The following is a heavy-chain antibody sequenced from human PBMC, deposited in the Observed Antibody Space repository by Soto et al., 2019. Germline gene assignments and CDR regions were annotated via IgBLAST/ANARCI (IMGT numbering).Heavy chain of an antibody. J-gene: IGHJ4*02. Sequence: QVQLVESGGGVVQPGRSLRLSCAASGFTFSSYGMHWVRQAPGKGLEWVAVISYDGSNKYYVDSVKGRFTISRDNSKNTLYLQMNSLRAEDTAVYYCAKDMCSGGSCYSLFDYWGQGTLVTVSS. CDR3: AKDMCSGGSCYSLFDY. V-gene: IGHV3-30*18. CDR1: GFTFSSYG. CDR2: ISYDGSNK. D-gene: IGHD2-15*01.